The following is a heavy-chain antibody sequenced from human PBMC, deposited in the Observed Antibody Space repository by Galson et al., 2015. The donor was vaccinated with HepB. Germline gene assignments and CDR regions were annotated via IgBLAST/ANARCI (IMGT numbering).Heavy chain of an antibody. J-gene: IGHJ6*03. CDR3: ARQAGTGYSYYYYMDV. CDR2: IDPSDSYT. CDR1: GYSFSTYW. Sequence: QSGAEVKKPGESLRISCKGSGYSFSTYWITWVRQMPGKGLEWMGRIDPSDSYTNYSPSFRGHVTISVDKSITTAYLQWSGLGTSDTAIYYCARQAGTGYSYYYYMDVWGTGTTVTVSS. V-gene: IGHV5-10-1*01. D-gene: IGHD3/OR15-3a*01.